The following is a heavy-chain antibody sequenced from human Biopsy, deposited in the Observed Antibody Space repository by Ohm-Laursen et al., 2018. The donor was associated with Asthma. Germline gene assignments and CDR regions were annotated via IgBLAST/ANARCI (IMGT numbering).Heavy chain of an antibody. J-gene: IGHJ6*02. Sequence: SVKVSCKTSGYTFNSAGITWVRQAPGQGLEWMGWISVYNGNTKVAQKLQDRVTSITDTSTSTAYMELRSLRSDDTAVYFCARAVDYSHYYGIDVWGQGTTVTVS. CDR3: ARAVDYSHYYGIDV. CDR2: ISVYNGNT. V-gene: IGHV1-18*01. D-gene: IGHD3-10*01. CDR1: GYTFNSAG.